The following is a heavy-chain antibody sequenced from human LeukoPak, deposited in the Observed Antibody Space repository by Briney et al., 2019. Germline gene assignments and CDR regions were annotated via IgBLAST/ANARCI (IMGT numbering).Heavy chain of an antibody. CDR2: ISGSGGST. Sequence: GGSLRLSCAASGFTFSSYAMSWVGQAPGKGLEGVSAISGSGGSTYYADSVKGRFTISRENSKNTLYLQMNRLRAEDTAGYYCAKDRPYYDILTGYSTDAFDIWGQGTMVTVSS. CDR3: AKDRPYYDILTGYSTDAFDI. D-gene: IGHD3-9*01. V-gene: IGHV3-23*01. J-gene: IGHJ3*02. CDR1: GFTFSSYA.